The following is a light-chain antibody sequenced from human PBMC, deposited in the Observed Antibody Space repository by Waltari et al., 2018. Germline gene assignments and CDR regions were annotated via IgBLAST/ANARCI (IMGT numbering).Light chain of an antibody. J-gene: IGKJ1*01. V-gene: IGKV1-39*01. CDR3: QESFTSPRT. Sequence: DIQLTQSPSSLPASLGDRVTIKCRASQTIFLFLNWYQQRPGKGPNLLIYGASILHSGVPSRFSGSGSVTDFTLTISTLQPEDVATYYCQESFTSPRTFGHGTKVEI. CDR1: QTIFLF. CDR2: GAS.